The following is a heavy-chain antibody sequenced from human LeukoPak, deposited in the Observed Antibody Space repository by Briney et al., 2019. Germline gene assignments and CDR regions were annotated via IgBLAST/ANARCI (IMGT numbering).Heavy chain of an antibody. V-gene: IGHV3-33*01. Sequence: GGSLRLSCVASGFTFSSYGMHWVRQAPGKGLEWVAVIWYDGTNKYYADSVKGRFTISRDNARNSLFLQMNSLTADDTAVYYCARGLGKGSSDYWGQGTLVTVSS. CDR3: ARGLGKGSSDY. D-gene: IGHD6-6*01. CDR1: GFTFSSYG. J-gene: IGHJ4*02. CDR2: IWYDGTNK.